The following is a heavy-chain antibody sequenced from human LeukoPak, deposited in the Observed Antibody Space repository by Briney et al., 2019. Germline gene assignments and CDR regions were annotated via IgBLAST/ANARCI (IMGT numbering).Heavy chain of an antibody. CDR1: GFTFSTYA. D-gene: IGHD4-23*01. Sequence: GGSLRLSCAASGFTFSTYAMSWVRQAPGKGLEWVSASRGGGGTTDYADSVKGRFTISRDNSKNTLYLHMSSLRAEDTAIYYCAKDQTYGDNSQPDHFDYWGQGTLVTVSS. CDR3: AKDQTYGDNSQPDHFDY. J-gene: IGHJ4*02. CDR2: SRGGGGTT. V-gene: IGHV3-23*01.